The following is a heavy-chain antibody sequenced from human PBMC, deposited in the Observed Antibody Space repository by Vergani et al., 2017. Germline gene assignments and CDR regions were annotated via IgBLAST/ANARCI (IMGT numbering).Heavy chain of an antibody. D-gene: IGHD2-15*01. CDR2: IYSGGST. V-gene: IGHV3-53*04. CDR1: AFTVSSNY. J-gene: IGHJ2*01. Sequence: EVQLVESGGGLVQPGGSLRLSCAASAFTVSSNYLSWVRQAPGKGLEWVSVIYSGGSTYYADSVKGRFTISRHNSKNTLYLQMNSLRAEDTAVYYCARVARIPDWYFDLWGRGTLVTVSS. CDR3: ARVARIPDWYFDL.